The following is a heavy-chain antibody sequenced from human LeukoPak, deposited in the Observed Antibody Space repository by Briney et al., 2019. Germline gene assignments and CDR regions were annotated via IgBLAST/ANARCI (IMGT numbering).Heavy chain of an antibody. CDR3: ARQAYSSSLPFDY. D-gene: IGHD6-13*01. CDR2: INHSGST. Sequence: IGEINHSGSTNYNPSLKSRVTISVDTSKNQFSLKLSSVTAADTAVYYCARQAYSSSLPFDYWGQGTLVTVSS. J-gene: IGHJ4*02. V-gene: IGHV4-34*01.